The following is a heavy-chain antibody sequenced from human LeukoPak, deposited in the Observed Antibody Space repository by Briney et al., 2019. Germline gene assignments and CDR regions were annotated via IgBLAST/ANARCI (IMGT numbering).Heavy chain of an antibody. J-gene: IGHJ4*02. Sequence: GGSLRLSCAASGFTFSSYGMHWVRQAPGKGLERVAVISYDGSNKYYADSVKGRFTISRDNSKNTLYLQMNSLRAEDTAVYYCAKGDLDTAMVDDYWGQGTLVTVSS. CDR2: ISYDGSNK. V-gene: IGHV3-30*18. D-gene: IGHD5-18*01. CDR1: GFTFSSYG. CDR3: AKGDLDTAMVDDY.